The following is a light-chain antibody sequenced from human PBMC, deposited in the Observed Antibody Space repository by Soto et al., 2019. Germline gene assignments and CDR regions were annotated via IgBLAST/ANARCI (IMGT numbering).Light chain of an antibody. V-gene: IGKV2-24*01. CDR1: QSLVHNDGNTY. Sequence: DIVMTQTPLSSPVTLGQAASISCRSSQSLVHNDGNTYLSWFQQRPGQPPRLLIYKVSDRFYGVPDRFSGSGAGTDFKLTISRVEAEDARVYYCMQATQSTWTFGQGTKVEIK. CDR3: MQATQSTWT. CDR2: KVS. J-gene: IGKJ1*01.